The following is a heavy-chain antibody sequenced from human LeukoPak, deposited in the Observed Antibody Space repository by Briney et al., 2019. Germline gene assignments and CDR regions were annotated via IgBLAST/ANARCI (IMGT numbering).Heavy chain of an antibody. D-gene: IGHD3-22*01. CDR1: GGSFSVYY. CDR2: INHSGST. Sequence: PSETLSLTCAVYGGSFSVYYWSWIRQPPGKGLEWIGEINHSGSTNYNPSLKSRVTISVDTSKNQFSLNLSSVTAADTAVYYCARAYYYDRTGYRPLSVLYPPPFDYWGQGTLVTVSS. V-gene: IGHV4-34*01. J-gene: IGHJ4*02. CDR3: ARAYYYDRTGYRPLSVLYPPPFDY.